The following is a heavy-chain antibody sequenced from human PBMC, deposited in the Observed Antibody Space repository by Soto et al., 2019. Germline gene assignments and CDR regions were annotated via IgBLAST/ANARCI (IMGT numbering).Heavy chain of an antibody. CDR3: ARDGDGGWGN. CDR2: ISGGGET. CDR1: GLYVGSSY. J-gene: IGHJ4*02. Sequence: EVQLVESGGGGIQPGGSLRLSCAASGLYVGSSYMSWVRQAPGKGLEWMSYISGGGETYYSNSVKGRFTISKDNSKNTLFLQRHSVRAEETAGYYCARDGDGGWGNWGRGVQVTVTS. V-gene: IGHV3-53*01. D-gene: IGHD7-27*01.